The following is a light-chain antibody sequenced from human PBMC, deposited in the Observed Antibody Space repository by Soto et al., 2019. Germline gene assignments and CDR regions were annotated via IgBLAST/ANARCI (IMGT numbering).Light chain of an antibody. Sequence: EIVLTQSPATLSLSPGERATLSCRASQSVSSYLAWCQQKPGQAPRVLIYDASNRATGIPARFSGSGSGTDFTLTISSLEPEDFAVYYCQQRSNWPRTFGQGTKVEIK. CDR2: DAS. V-gene: IGKV3-11*01. CDR3: QQRSNWPRT. J-gene: IGKJ1*01. CDR1: QSVSSY.